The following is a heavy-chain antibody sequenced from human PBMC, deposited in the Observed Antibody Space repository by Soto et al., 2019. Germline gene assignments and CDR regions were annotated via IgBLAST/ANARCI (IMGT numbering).Heavy chain of an antibody. CDR1: GGSISSSSYY. Sequence: QLQLQESGPGLVKPSETLSLTCTVSGGSISSSSYYWGWIRQPPGKGLEWIGSIYYSGSTYYNPSLKSRVTISVDTSKNQFSLKLSSVTAADTAVYYCARLDYDFWSGQPHYFDYWGQGTLVTVSS. D-gene: IGHD3-3*01. CDR2: IYYSGST. J-gene: IGHJ4*02. CDR3: ARLDYDFWSGQPHYFDY. V-gene: IGHV4-39*01.